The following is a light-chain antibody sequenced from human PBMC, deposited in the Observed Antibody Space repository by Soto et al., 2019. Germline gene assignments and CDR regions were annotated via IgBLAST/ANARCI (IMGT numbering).Light chain of an antibody. CDR1: QSISSY. CDR2: AAS. CDR3: QQSYSTPIT. V-gene: IGKV1-39*01. J-gene: IGKJ5*01. Sequence: DIRRTRSPSSLSASVGARVTITCRASQSISSYLNWYQQKPGKAPKLLIYAASSLQSGVPSRFSGSGSGTDFTLSISSLQPEYFATYDCQQSYSTPITFCEGTLLDIK.